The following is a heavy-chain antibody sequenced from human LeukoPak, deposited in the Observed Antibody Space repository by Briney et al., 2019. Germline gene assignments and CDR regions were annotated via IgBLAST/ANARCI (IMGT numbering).Heavy chain of an antibody. CDR2: ISSSGDTT. J-gene: IGHJ5*02. V-gene: IGHV3-23*01. Sequence: GGSLRLSCAASGFTFSNYAMIWVRQAPGKGLEWVSSISSSGDTTYYADSVKGRFTISRDNSKNTLSLQMNSLGAEDTALYYCAKDLGESWFDPWGQGTLVTVSS. CDR1: GFTFSNYA. CDR3: AKDLGESWFDP.